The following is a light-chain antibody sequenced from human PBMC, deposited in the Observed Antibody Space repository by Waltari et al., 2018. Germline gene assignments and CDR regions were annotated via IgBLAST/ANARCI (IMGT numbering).Light chain of an antibody. V-gene: IGKV3-11*01. CDR1: QSISNF. Sequence: EIVLTQSPATLSLSPGERATLSCRASQSISNFLAWYQQKPGQPPRLLIYHASNRATGIPARFSGRGSGTDFTLTISSLEPGDSAVYYCQQRANWPPLTFGGGTRVEI. CDR2: HAS. CDR3: QQRANWPPLT. J-gene: IGKJ4*01.